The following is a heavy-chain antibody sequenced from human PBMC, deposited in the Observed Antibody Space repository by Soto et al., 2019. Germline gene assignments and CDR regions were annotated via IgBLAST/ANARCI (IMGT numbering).Heavy chain of an antibody. V-gene: IGHV3-30-3*01. CDR3: ARAGCDGGSCYSLVGLRYGMDV. CDR1: GFTFSSYV. J-gene: IGHJ6*02. Sequence: QVQLVESGGGVVQPGRSLRLSCAASGFTFSSYVMHWVRQAPGKGLEWVAIISYDGNNKYYADSVKGRFTISRYNSKNTLYLQLKSLRAEDTAVYYCARAGCDGGSCYSLVGLRYGMDVWGQGTTVTVSS. D-gene: IGHD2-15*01. CDR2: ISYDGNNK.